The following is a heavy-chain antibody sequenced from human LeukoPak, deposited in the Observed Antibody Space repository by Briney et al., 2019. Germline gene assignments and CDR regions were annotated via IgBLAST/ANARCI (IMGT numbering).Heavy chain of an antibody. Sequence: ASVKVSCRASGYTFTSYGISWVRQAPGQGLEWMGWISTYNGNTNYAQMLQGRITMTTDTSTSTAYMELRSLRSDDTAVYYCARGKPVYFYGPGSYLASPFDSWGQGTLDTVSS. V-gene: IGHV1-18*01. CDR1: GYTFTSYG. D-gene: IGHD3-10*01. CDR2: ISTYNGNT. J-gene: IGHJ4*02. CDR3: ARGKPVYFYGPGSYLASPFDS.